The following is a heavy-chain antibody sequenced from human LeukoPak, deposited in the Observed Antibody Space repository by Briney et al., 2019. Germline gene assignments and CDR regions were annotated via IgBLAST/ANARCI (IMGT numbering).Heavy chain of an antibody. D-gene: IGHD3-10*01. CDR1: GFTFSSYE. Sequence: LRLSCAASGFTFSSYEMNWVRQAPGKGLEWIGEINHSGSTNYNPSLKSRVTISVDTSKNQFSLKLSSVTAADTAVYYCARHLELWFGVYYYYCMDVWGKGTTVTISS. V-gene: IGHV4-34*01. CDR3: ARHLELWFGVYYYYCMDV. J-gene: IGHJ6*03. CDR2: INHSGST.